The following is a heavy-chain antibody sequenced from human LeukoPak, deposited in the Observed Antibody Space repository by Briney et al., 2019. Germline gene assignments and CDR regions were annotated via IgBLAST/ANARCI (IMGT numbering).Heavy chain of an antibody. D-gene: IGHD3-10*01. CDR2: MNPNSGNT. V-gene: IGHV1-8*03. J-gene: IGHJ6*03. CDR1: GYTFTSYA. CDR3: ARAVEYYYGSGSKTNYYYYYMDV. Sequence: ASVKVSCMASGYTFTSYAMNWVRQATGQGLDWMGWMNPNSGNTGYAQKFQGRVTITRNTSISTAYMELSSLRSEDTAVYYCARAVEYYYGSGSKTNYYYYYMDVWGKGTTVTVSS.